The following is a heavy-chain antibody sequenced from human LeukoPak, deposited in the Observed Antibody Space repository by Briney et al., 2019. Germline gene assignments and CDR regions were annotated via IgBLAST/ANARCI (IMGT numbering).Heavy chain of an antibody. CDR1: GFTFSSYA. D-gene: IGHD3-22*01. Sequence: GGSLRLSCAASGFTFSSYAMHWVRQALGKGLEWVAVISYDGSNKYYAESVKGRFTISRDNSKNTLYLQMNSLRAEDTAVYYCARATPNMIVASSPDYWGQGTLVTVSS. V-gene: IGHV3-30*01. J-gene: IGHJ4*02. CDR3: ARATPNMIVASSPDY. CDR2: ISYDGSNK.